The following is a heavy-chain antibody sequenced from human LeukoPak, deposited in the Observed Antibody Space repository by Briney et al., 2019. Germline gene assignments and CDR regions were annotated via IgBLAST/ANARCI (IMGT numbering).Heavy chain of an antibody. Sequence: SETLSLTCTVSGYSISSGYYWGWIRQPPGKGLEWIGSIYHSGSTYYNPSLKSRVTISVDTSKNQFSPKLSSVTAADTAVYYCARDLRDIVVVPAAIRSFDYWGQGTLVTVSS. V-gene: IGHV4-38-2*02. J-gene: IGHJ4*02. D-gene: IGHD2-2*01. CDR2: IYHSGST. CDR1: GYSISSGYY. CDR3: ARDLRDIVVVPAAIRSFDY.